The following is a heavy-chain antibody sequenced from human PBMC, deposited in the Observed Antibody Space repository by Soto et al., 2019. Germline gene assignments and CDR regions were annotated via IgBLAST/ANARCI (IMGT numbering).Heavy chain of an antibody. Sequence: GGSLRLSCAASGFTFSTYGMHWVRQAPGKGLEWVAVISYDGTNKYYADSVEGRFTISRDNSKNTVYLQMNSLRLEDTAVYYCARGPSYSDSYFDYWGQGTLVTVS. J-gene: IGHJ4*02. D-gene: IGHD4-17*01. CDR1: GFTFSTYG. CDR2: ISYDGTNK. V-gene: IGHV3-30*03. CDR3: ARGPSYSDSYFDY.